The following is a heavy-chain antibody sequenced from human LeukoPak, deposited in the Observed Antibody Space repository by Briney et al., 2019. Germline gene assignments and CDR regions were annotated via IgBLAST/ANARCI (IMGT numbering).Heavy chain of an antibody. D-gene: IGHD1-14*01. Sequence: PGRSLRLSCAASGFTLSSYSFHWVRQAPGKGLEWVALVSYDGRKTYYADSVKGRFTVSRDSSKNTVDLQMNSLRAEDTALYYCARDGGGTTHYFGMDVWGQGPTVTVSS. J-gene: IGHJ6*02. CDR3: ARDGGGTTHYFGMDV. CDR1: GFTLSSYS. V-gene: IGHV3-30*03. CDR2: VSYDGRKT.